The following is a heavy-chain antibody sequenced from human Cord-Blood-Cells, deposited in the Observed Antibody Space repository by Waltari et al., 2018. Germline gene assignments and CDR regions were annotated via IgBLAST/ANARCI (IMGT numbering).Heavy chain of an antibody. Sequence: QVQLQQWGAGLLKPSETLSLTCAVYGGSFSGYYWSWIRQPPGKGLEWIGEINHSGSTNSTPTLKSRFTISVDTSKNQFSRKLSSVTAADTAVYYCTGSSWYYYYYYMDVWGKGTTVTVSS. J-gene: IGHJ6*03. CDR2: INHSGST. CDR1: GGSFSGYY. CDR3: TGSSWYYYYYYMDV. V-gene: IGHV4-34*01. D-gene: IGHD6-13*01.